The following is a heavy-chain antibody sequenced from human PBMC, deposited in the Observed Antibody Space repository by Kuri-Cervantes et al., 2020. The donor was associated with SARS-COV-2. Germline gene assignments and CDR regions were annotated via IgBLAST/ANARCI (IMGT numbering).Heavy chain of an antibody. CDR3: ATDLRHYDFWSGYYPLGYCQH. CDR2: FDPEDGET. D-gene: IGHD3-3*01. CDR1: GYTLTELS. V-gene: IGHV1-24*01. J-gene: IGHJ1*01. Sequence: ASVKVSCKASGYTLTELSMHWVRQAPGKGLEWMGGFDPEDGETIYAQKFQGRVTMTEDTSTDTAYMELSSLRTEDTAVYYCATDLRHYDFWSGYYPLGYCQHWGQGTLVTVSS.